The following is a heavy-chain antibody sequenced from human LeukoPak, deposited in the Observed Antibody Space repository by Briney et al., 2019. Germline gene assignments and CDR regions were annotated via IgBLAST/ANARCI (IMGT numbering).Heavy chain of an antibody. CDR3: ATESELRTSPMGSCYAFDI. CDR2: FDPEDGET. V-gene: IGHV1-24*01. CDR1: GYTLTELS. D-gene: IGHD2-15*01. Sequence: ASVKVSCKVSGYTLTELSMHWVRQAPGKGLEWMGGFDPEDGETIYAQKFQGRVTMTEDTSTDTAHMELSSLRSEDTAVYYCATESELRTSPMGSCYAFDIWGQGTMVTVSS. J-gene: IGHJ3*02.